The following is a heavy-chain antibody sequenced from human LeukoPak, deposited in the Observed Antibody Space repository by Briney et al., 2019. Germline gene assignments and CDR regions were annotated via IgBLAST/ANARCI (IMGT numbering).Heavy chain of an antibody. CDR3: ARIGGSYYYGSGSLAP. V-gene: IGHV1-8*03. CDR2: MNPNSGNT. Sequence: ASVKVSCKASGYTFTSYDINWVRQAAGQGLEWMGWMNPNSGNTGYAQKFQGRVTITRNTSISTAYMELSSLRSDDTAVYYCARIGGSYYYGSGSLAPWGQGTLVTVSS. J-gene: IGHJ5*02. D-gene: IGHD3-10*01. CDR1: GYTFTSYD.